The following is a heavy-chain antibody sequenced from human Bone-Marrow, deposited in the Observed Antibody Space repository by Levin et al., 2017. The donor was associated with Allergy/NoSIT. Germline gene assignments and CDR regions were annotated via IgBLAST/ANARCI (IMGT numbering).Heavy chain of an antibody. CDR1: GFTFSSNW. Sequence: GESLKISCAASGFTFSSNWMHWVRQAPGEGLVWVSRVNSDGSRTNYADSVKGRFTISRDNAKNTLYLQMNSLGAEDTAVYFCAATPSTWAVGGMEGGETDYWGQGTLVTVSS. V-gene: IGHV3-74*01. J-gene: IGHJ4*02. CDR2: VNSDGSRT. D-gene: IGHD6-19*01. CDR3: AATPSTWAVGGMEGGETDY.